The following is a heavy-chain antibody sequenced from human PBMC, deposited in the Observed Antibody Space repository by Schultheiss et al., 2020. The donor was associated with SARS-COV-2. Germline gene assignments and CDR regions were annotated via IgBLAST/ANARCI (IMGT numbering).Heavy chain of an antibody. Sequence: SETLSLTCAVYGGSFSGYYWSWIRQPPGKGLEWIGEINHSGSTNYNPSLKSRVTISVDTSKNQFSLKLSSVTAADTAVYYCARDYYDSSGYGYYYYGMDVWGQGTTVTVSS. CDR2: INHSGST. CDR3: ARDYYDSSGYGYYYYGMDV. J-gene: IGHJ6*02. D-gene: IGHD3-22*01. V-gene: IGHV4-34*01. CDR1: GGSFSGYY.